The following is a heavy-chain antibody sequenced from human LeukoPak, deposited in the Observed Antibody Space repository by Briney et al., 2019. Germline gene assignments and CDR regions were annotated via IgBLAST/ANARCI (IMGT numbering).Heavy chain of an antibody. Sequence: SETLSLTCTVSGASISSYYWNWLRQPPGKGLEWIGYMDNSGSTNYNPSLKSRVTISVDTSKNQFSLKLSSVTAADTAVYYCAGVSSGWYLDYWGRGTLVTVSS. CDR1: GASISSYY. J-gene: IGHJ4*02. V-gene: IGHV4-59*01. D-gene: IGHD6-19*01. CDR3: AGVSSGWYLDY. CDR2: MDNSGST.